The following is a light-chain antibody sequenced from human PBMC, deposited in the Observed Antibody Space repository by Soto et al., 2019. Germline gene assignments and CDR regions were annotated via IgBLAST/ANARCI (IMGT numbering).Light chain of an antibody. V-gene: IGKV1-5*01. CDR2: DAA. CDR1: QAISGY. J-gene: IGKJ4*01. CDR3: QQYSSYPLT. Sequence: DIQMTQSPSTLSASVADRVTIAGRASQAISGYLAWYQRKPGKAPKLLIYDAANLQTGVSSRFSCSGSGTEFTLTINSRQPDDFATYYCQQYSSYPLTFGGGPKVEI.